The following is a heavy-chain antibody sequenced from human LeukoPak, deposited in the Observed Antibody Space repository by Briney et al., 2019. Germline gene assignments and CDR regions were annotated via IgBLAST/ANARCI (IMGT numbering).Heavy chain of an antibody. V-gene: IGHV4-4*07. CDR2: IYTSGST. CDR3: AKDQVIAVAANSDY. CDR1: GASISSYY. D-gene: IGHD6-13*01. J-gene: IGHJ4*02. Sequence: SETLSLTCVVSGASISSYYWTWIRQPAGKGLEWIGRIYTSGSTTYNPSLKSRVTMSVDTSKNQFSLNLTSVTAADTAVYYCAKDQVIAVAANSDYWGQGTLVTVSS.